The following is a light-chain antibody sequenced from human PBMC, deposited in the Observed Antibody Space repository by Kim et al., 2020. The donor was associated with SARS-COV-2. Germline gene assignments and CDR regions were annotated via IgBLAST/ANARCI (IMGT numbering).Light chain of an antibody. V-gene: IGKV3-20*01. CDR2: GAS. Sequence: APGERATLSCRASQSVSSSYLAWYQQKPGQAPRLLIYGASSRATGSPDRFSGSGSGTDFTRTISRLEPEDFAVYYCQQYGSSPRTFGQGTEVDIK. CDR3: QQYGSSPRT. CDR1: QSVSSSY. J-gene: IGKJ1*01.